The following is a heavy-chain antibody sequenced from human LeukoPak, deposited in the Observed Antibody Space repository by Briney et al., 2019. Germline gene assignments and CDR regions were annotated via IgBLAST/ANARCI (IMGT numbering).Heavy chain of an antibody. CDR1: GSTFSSYA. CDR2: ISSSSDRM. V-gene: IGHV3-23*01. Sequence: PGGSLKLSCAASGSTFSSYAMNWVRQAPGKGLEWVSGISSSSDRMYYADSVEGRFTISRDNSENTLYLQMNSLRAEDTAVYYCAKDLVSSGWSSSLFDPWGQGTLVTVSS. D-gene: IGHD6-19*01. CDR3: AKDLVSSGWSSSLFDP. J-gene: IGHJ5*02.